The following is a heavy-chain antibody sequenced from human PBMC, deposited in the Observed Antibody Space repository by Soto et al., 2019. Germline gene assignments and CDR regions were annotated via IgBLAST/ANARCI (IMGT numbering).Heavy chain of an antibody. CDR3: DRYGGGSQDY. J-gene: IGHJ4*02. Sequence: QVQLQESGPGLVKPSQTLSLTCTVSGGSISSGDYYWSWIRQPPGKGLEWIGYIYYSGSTYYNPSLTSRVTITVDTAKNQFALKLSSVTAADTAVYYCDRYGGGSQDYWGQGTLVTVSS. V-gene: IGHV4-30-4*01. CDR2: IYYSGST. CDR1: GGSISSGDYY. D-gene: IGHD2-15*01.